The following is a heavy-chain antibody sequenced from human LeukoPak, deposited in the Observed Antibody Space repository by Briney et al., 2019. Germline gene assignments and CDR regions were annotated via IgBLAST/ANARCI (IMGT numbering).Heavy chain of an antibody. CDR2: VSGSGDRM. J-gene: IGHJ4*02. Sequence: GGSLRLSCAASGFTSSSYALNWVRQAPGKGLEWVATVSGSGDRMYHADSVKGQFTISRDNSKNTIYLQMNSLRAEDTALYYCAKAAAAPGFDFWGQGTLVTVSS. V-gene: IGHV3-23*01. CDR1: GFTSSSYA. D-gene: IGHD6-13*01. CDR3: AKAAAAPGFDF.